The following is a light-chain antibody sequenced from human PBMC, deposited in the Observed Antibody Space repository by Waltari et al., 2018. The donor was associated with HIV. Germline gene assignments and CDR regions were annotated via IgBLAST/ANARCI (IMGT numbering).Light chain of an antibody. CDR2: YDI. CDR1: NIGSRS. Sequence: SYMLTQPPSVSVAPGETARITCEGDNIGSRSVQWYQQKAGQAPVLVIYYDIDRPSDDPERFYGSNSGNTASLTISRVEAGEEADYYCQVWDGGSNHVVFGGGTKLTVL. J-gene: IGLJ2*01. V-gene: IGLV3-21*04. CDR3: QVWDGGSNHVV.